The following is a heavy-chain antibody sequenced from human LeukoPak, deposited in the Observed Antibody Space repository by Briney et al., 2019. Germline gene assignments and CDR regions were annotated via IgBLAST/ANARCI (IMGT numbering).Heavy chain of an antibody. D-gene: IGHD1-7*01. Sequence: GGSLRLSCAASGFTFNDHYMDWVRQAPGKGLEWVARTRSKANRYTTEYAASVKGRFSISRDDSKNSLYLQMSSLKTDDTAVYYCVTGTAVFDYWGQGTLVTVTS. CDR2: TRSKANRYTT. V-gene: IGHV3-72*01. J-gene: IGHJ4*02. CDR1: GFTFNDHY. CDR3: VTGTAVFDY.